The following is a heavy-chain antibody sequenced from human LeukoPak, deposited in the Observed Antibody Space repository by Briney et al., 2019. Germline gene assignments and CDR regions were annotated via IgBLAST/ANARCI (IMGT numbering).Heavy chain of an antibody. Sequence: PETLSLTCTVSGGSISSYYWSWIRQSPGKGREWIGYIYYSGSTNYNPSLKSRVAISVDTSRTQFSLKLSSVTAADTAVFYCARHSYGNDAFDIRGQGTMVTVSS. V-gene: IGHV4-59*08. CDR2: IYYSGST. CDR1: GGSISSYY. CDR3: ARHSYGNDAFDI. D-gene: IGHD5-18*01. J-gene: IGHJ3*02.